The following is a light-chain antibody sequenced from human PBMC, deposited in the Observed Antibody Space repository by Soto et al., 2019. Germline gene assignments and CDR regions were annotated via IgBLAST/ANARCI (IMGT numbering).Light chain of an antibody. J-gene: IGKJ1*01. Sequence: DLQITQSPSAPSGPVGYIVTIACRASQCIRHYLALYQQKPGKVPKLLIYEASNLQSGVPSRFRGGGSGTAFTLTISSLQPEDVATYYCQNFDSAPQKFGQGTKVDIK. CDR3: QNFDSAPQK. CDR1: QCIRHY. CDR2: EAS. V-gene: IGKV1-27*01.